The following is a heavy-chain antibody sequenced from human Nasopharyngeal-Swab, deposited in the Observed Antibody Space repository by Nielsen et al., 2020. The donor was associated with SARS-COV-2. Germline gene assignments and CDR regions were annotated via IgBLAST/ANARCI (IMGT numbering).Heavy chain of an antibody. Sequence: GGPLRLSCAASGFTFSSYAMHWVRQAPGKGLEWVADISYDGSNKYYADSVKGRFTITRDNSKNTLYLQMNSLRAEDTAVYYCERDEYSSSWYPDYWGQGTLVTVSS. D-gene: IGHD6-13*01. CDR3: ERDEYSSSWYPDY. CDR1: GFTFSSYA. J-gene: IGHJ4*02. CDR2: ISYDGSNK. V-gene: IGHV3-30*03.